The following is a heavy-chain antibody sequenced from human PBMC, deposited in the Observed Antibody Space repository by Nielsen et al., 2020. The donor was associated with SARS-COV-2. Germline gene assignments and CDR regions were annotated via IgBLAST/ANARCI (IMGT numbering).Heavy chain of an antibody. Sequence: GGSLRLSCAASGFPVSGSYMSWVRQAPGKGLEWVSVIYTGDNTYYADSVKGRFTISRDISKNILFLQMSGLRAEDSAVYYCTKALLPTAIRRGIESWGQGTLVTVSS. D-gene: IGHD2-2*01. CDR3: TKALLPTAIRRGIES. CDR1: GFPVSGSY. CDR2: IYTGDNT. J-gene: IGHJ4*02. V-gene: IGHV3-53*01.